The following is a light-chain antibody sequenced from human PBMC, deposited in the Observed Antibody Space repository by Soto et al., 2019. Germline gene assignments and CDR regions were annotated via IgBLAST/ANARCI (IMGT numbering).Light chain of an antibody. V-gene: IGLV2-14*03. CDR2: DVT. CDR3: GLYTSSNTLEMV. CDR1: SSYVGVYYY. J-gene: IGLJ2*01. Sequence: QSALTQPASVSGSPGQSITISCTGTSSYVGVYYYVSWFQQHPGKAPKLMIYDVTKRPSGVSNRFSGSMSGNTASLTISGLQAEDESHYYCGLYTSSNTLEMVFGGGTKLTVL.